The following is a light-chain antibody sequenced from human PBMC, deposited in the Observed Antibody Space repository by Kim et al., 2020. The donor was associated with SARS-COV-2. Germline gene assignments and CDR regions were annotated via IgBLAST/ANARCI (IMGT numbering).Light chain of an antibody. V-gene: IGLV2-8*01. Sequence: GQSVTISCTGTSSDIDAYNYVSWYQQHPGKAPRLMIFEVNKRPSGVPDRFSASKSGSTASLTVSGLQAEDEADYYCNSYAGSNNYVVGTGTKVTVL. CDR2: EVN. J-gene: IGLJ1*01. CDR3: NSYAGSNNYV. CDR1: SSDIDAYNY.